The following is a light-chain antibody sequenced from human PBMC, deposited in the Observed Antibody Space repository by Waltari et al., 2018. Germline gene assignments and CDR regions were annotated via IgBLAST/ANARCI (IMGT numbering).Light chain of an antibody. Sequence: DIQMTQSPSSLSASVGDRVTITCRTSKFIRNYLNWYQQKPGRAPKVLIYAASSLKSVVPSRFSSTGSGTDFTFTISSLQPEDFATYYCQQSYSTSFTFCPGTKVDI. J-gene: IGKJ3*01. V-gene: IGKV1-39*01. CDR1: KFIRNY. CDR3: QQSYSTSFT. CDR2: AAS.